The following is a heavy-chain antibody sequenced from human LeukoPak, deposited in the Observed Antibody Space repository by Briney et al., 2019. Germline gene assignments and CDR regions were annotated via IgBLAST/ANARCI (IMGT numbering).Heavy chain of an antibody. Sequence: SETLSLTCAVYGGSFSGYYWSWIRQPPGKGLEWIGEINHSGSTNYNPSLKSRVTISVDTSKNQFSLKLSSVTAADTAVYYCARSPTGTTTGDWGQGTLVTVSS. D-gene: IGHD1-7*01. V-gene: IGHV4-34*01. CDR1: GGSFSGYY. CDR2: INHSGST. J-gene: IGHJ4*02. CDR3: ARSPTGTTTGD.